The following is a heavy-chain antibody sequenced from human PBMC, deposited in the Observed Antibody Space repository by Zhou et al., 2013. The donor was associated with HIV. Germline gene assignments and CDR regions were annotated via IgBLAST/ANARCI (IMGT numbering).Heavy chain of an antibody. J-gene: IGHJ5*02. CDR3: ATLPSPTDYPDTSEYSPGLGS. V-gene: IGHV1-24*01. D-gene: IGHD3-22*01. Sequence: QVQAVQSGAEVKKPGASVRVSCKVSGDTLTELSIHWVRQAPGKGLVWMGCFDREDDKPIYAEKFQGRLTVTDDTSTDTAYMELSSLKSEDTAVYFCATLPSPTDYPDTSEYSPGLGSWGQGTLVTVSS. CDR2: FDREDDKP. CDR1: GDTLTELS.